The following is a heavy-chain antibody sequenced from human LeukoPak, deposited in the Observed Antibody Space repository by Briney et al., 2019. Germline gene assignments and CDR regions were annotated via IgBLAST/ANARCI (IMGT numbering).Heavy chain of an antibody. Sequence: SETLSLTCTVSGGSISTSNYYWGWIRQPPGKGLEWIGNIYYSGSTYYNLSLKSRVTISVDTSKNQFSLKLSSVTAADTAVYYCARAGYSYGYNYYYYYMDVWGKGTTVTVSS. CDR1: GGSISTSNYY. D-gene: IGHD5-18*01. CDR2: IYYSGST. V-gene: IGHV4-39*07. J-gene: IGHJ6*03. CDR3: ARAGYSYGYNYYYYYMDV.